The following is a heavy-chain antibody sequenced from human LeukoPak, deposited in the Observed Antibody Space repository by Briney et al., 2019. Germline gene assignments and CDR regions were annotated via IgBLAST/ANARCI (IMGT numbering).Heavy chain of an antibody. J-gene: IGHJ3*01. D-gene: IGHD1-26*01. V-gene: IGHV3-74*01. CDR1: GFTFSSYW. CDR3: ARTIGSKNAFDL. Sequence: GGSLRLSCAASGFTFSSYWMHWVRQAPGKGLVWVSRIDTDGSTTTYADSVKGRFTISRDNAKNTLYLQMNSLRAEDTAVYYCARTIGSKNAFDLWGQGTMVTVSS. CDR2: IDTDGSTT.